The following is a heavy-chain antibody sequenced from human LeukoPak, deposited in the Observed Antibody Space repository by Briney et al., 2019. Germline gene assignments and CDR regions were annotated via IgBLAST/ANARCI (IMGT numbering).Heavy chain of an antibody. D-gene: IGHD6-13*01. CDR1: GCTFTSYD. J-gene: IGHJ5*02. Sequence: ASVKVSCKASGCTFTSYDINWVRQATGQGLEWMGWMNPNSGNTGYAQKFQGRVTMTRNTSISTAYMELSSLRSEDTAVYYCARSGSSWYSWFDPWGQGTLVTVSS. CDR2: MNPNSGNT. V-gene: IGHV1-8*01. CDR3: ARSGSSWYSWFDP.